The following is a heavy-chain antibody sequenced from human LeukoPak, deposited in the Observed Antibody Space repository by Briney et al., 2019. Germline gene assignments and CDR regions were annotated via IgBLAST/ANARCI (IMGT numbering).Heavy chain of an antibody. D-gene: IGHD3-22*01. Sequence: ASVKVSCKASGGTFSSYAIIWVLQAPGQGLESMGRIIPILGIANYAQKFHGRVTITAEKSTSTAYMELSSLRSEDTAVYYCARIVQSGYSFDYWGQGTLVTVSS. CDR2: IIPILGIA. V-gene: IGHV1-69*04. CDR3: ARIVQSGYSFDY. CDR1: GGTFSSYA. J-gene: IGHJ4*02.